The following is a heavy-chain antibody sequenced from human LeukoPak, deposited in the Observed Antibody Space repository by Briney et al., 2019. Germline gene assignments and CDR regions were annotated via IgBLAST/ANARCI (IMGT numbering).Heavy chain of an antibody. CDR1: GFTFSSYA. CDR3: AKDRSVVVVAATFDY. D-gene: IGHD2-15*01. Sequence: GGSLRLSCAASGFTFSSYAMSWVRQAPGKGLEWVSAISGNGGSTYYADSAKGRFTISRDNSKNTLYLQMSSLRAEDTAVYYCAKDRSVVVVAATFDYWGQGTLVTVSS. J-gene: IGHJ4*02. CDR2: ISGNGGST. V-gene: IGHV3-23*01.